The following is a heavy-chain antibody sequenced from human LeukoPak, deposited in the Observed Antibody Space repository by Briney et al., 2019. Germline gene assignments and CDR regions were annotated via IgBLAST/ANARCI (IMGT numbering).Heavy chain of an antibody. CDR3: ARDGYYYGSGSYYKVDFDY. CDR1: GYTFSRHG. J-gene: IGHJ4*02. V-gene: IGHV3-23*01. Sequence: GGTLRLSCAASGYTFSRHGMNWVRQAPGKGLEWVSGISPSGDITYFADSVKDRFTISRDNSKNTLYLQMNSLRAEDTAVYYCARDGYYYGSGSYYKVDFDYWGQGTLVTVSS. CDR2: ISPSGDIT. D-gene: IGHD3-10*01.